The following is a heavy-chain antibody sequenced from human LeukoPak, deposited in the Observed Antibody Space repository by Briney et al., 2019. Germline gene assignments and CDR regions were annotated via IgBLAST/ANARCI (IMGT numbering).Heavy chain of an antibody. V-gene: IGHV7-4-1*02. Sequence: ASVKVSCKASGYTFTSYAMNWVRQAPGQGLEWMGWINTNTGNPTYAQGFTGRFVFSLDTPVSTAYLQISSLKAEDTAVYYCARHRSVRVGTTPSEYYYADVWGKGTTVTVSS. J-gene: IGHJ6*03. CDR2: INTNTGNP. CDR3: ARHRSVRVGTTPSEYYYADV. D-gene: IGHD1-26*01. CDR1: GYTFTSYA.